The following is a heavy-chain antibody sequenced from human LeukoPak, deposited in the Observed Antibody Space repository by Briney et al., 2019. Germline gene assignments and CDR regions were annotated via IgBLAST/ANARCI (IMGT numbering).Heavy chain of an antibody. J-gene: IGHJ4*02. CDR1: GDTFTDYY. Sequence: GAAVTVSRKSSGDTFTDYYMHWVRQAPGQGLEWMGWINPDSGDTNYAQKFQGRVTLTRDTSISTAYMEVNSLKSDGTAVYYCASRSASGSYYIWGERTLVSVSS. D-gene: IGHD3-10*01. CDR3: ASRSASGSYYI. V-gene: IGHV1-2*02. CDR2: INPDSGDT.